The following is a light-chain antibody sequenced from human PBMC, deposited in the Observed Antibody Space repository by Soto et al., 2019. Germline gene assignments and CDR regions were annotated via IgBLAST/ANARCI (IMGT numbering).Light chain of an antibody. CDR1: QSVSSY. CDR2: GAS. Sequence: EIVMTQSPDTLSVSPGERATLSCRASQSVSSYLAWYQQKPGQAPRLLIYGASTRATGIPARFSGSGSGTEFTLTISSLQSEDFAVYYCQQYNNWPPMYTFGQGTKLEIK. CDR3: QQYNNWPPMYT. V-gene: IGKV3-15*01. J-gene: IGKJ2*01.